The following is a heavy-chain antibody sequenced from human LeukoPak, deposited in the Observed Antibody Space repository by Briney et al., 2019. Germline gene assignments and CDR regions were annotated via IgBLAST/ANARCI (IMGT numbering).Heavy chain of an antibody. J-gene: IGHJ4*02. D-gene: IGHD6-19*01. CDR1: GGSFSGYY. Sequence: SETLSLTCAVYGGSFSGYYWSWIRQPPGKGLEWVGEINHSGSTNYNPSLKSRVTISVDTSKNQFSLKLSSVTAADTAVYYCARARGRIAVAGINYWGQGTLVTVSS. V-gene: IGHV4-34*01. CDR3: ARARGRIAVAGINY. CDR2: INHSGST.